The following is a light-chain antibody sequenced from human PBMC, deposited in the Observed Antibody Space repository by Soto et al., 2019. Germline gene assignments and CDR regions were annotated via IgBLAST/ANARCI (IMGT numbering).Light chain of an antibody. CDR1: QSVGSF. V-gene: IGKV3D-15*01. CDR3: QPYNNWPLT. J-gene: IGKJ4*01. CDR2: AAS. Sequence: EIVLTQSPATLSLSPGERATLSCRASQSVGSFLAWYQQKPGQAPRLLIYAASSRATGIPDRFSGSRSGAEFTLTINSLQSEDFAVYYCQPYNNWPLTFGGGTKVDIK.